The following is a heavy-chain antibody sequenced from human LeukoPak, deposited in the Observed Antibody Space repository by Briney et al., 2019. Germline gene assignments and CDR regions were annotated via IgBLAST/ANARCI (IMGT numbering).Heavy chain of an antibody. Sequence: GSLRLSCAASGFTFSGYSVNWVRQPPRKGLEWVSSISSSGDYMYYADSVKGRFIISRDNAKNSLYLQMNSLRAEDTAVYYCARGGSGWPLDVWGKGTTVTVSS. V-gene: IGHV3-21*01. CDR2: ISSSGDYM. J-gene: IGHJ6*04. CDR1: GFTFSGYS. D-gene: IGHD6-19*01. CDR3: ARGGSGWPLDV.